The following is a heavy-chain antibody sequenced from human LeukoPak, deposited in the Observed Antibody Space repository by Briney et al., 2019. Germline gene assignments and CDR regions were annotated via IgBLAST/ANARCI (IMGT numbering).Heavy chain of an antibody. V-gene: IGHV3-23*01. D-gene: IGHD1-14*01. J-gene: IGHJ3*02. CDR2: ITAGGVIT. CDR1: GFSFPSYA. Sequence: PGGSLRLSCAASGFSFPSYAMSWVRQAPRRGLEWVSLITAGGVITHYTDSVKGRFTISRDNSKSALYLQMNSVRAEDTAVYYCAKGKINHDGAVEIWGQGTTVTVSS. CDR3: AKGKINHDGAVEI.